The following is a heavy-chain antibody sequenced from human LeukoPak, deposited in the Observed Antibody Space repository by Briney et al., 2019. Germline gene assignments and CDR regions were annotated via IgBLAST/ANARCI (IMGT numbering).Heavy chain of an antibody. CDR1: GFTFSSYA. Sequence: PGASLRLSCAASGFTFSSYAMSWVRQAPGKGLEWVSTIRGSGGSTYYADSAKGRFTISRDNSKNTLYLQMNSLRAEDTAVYCCARDFYDSSGYTGAFDIWGQGTMVTVSS. V-gene: IGHV3-23*01. CDR3: ARDFYDSSGYTGAFDI. J-gene: IGHJ3*02. D-gene: IGHD3-22*01. CDR2: IRGSGGST.